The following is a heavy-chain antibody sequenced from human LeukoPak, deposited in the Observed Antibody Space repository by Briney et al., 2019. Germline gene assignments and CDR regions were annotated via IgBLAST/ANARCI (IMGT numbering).Heavy chain of an antibody. CDR3: ARAGRGWFGSMDV. CDR2: VSFDGSNK. J-gene: IGHJ6*02. V-gene: IGHV3-33*01. CDR1: GFTFSSND. Sequence: PGGSLRLSCAASGFTFSSNDMHWVRQAPGKGLEWVAVVSFDGSNKYFEDSVKGRFSISRDNSRNTLYLQMNSLRAEDTAVYYCARAGRGWFGSMDVWGQGTTVTVSS. D-gene: IGHD3-10*01.